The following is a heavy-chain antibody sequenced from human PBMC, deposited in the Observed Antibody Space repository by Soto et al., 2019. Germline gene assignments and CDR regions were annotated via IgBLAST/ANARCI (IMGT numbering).Heavy chain of an antibody. V-gene: IGHV3-74*01. CDR3: ASSYDWGSHWYFDL. J-gene: IGHJ2*01. CDR1: GFTFSRYW. CDR2: INSDGSST. D-gene: IGHD3-16*01. Sequence: GGSLRLSCAASGFTFSRYWMNWVRQAPGKGLVWVSRINSDGSSTSYADSVKGRFTISRDNAKNTLYLQMNSLRAEDTAVYYCASSYDWGSHWYFDLWGRGTLVTVSS.